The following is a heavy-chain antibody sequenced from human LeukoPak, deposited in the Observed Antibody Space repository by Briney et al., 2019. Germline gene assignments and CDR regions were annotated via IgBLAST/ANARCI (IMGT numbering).Heavy chain of an antibody. CDR2: IVVGSGNT. D-gene: IGHD3-3*02. J-gene: IGHJ4*02. CDR3: ATDKETQLALDY. V-gene: IGHV1-58*01. Sequence: ASVKVSCKASGFTFTSSAVQWVRQARGQRLEWIGWIVVGSGNTNYAQKFQERVTITRDMSTSTAYMELSSLRSEDTAVYYCATDKETQLALDYWGQGTLVTVSS. CDR1: GFTFTSSA.